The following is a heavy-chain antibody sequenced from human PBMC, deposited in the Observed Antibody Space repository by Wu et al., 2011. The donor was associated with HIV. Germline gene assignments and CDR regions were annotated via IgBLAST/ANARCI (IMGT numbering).Heavy chain of an antibody. D-gene: IGHD2-21*01. Sequence: QVQLVQSGAEVKKPGSSVRVACKPSGGTFSRNGISWVRQAPGQGLEWMGRIIPMSGTVKYAQKFQGRVTITADKSTSTAYMELSSLRSEDTAIYYCARDLGGDEDHWGQGTLVTVSS. CDR1: GGTFSRNG. V-gene: IGHV1-69*14. CDR3: ARDLGGDEDH. J-gene: IGHJ4*02. CDR2: IIPMSGTV.